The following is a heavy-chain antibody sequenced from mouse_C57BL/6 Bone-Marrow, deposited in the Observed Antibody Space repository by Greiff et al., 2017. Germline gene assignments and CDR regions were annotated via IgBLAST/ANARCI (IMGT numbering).Heavy chain of an antibody. CDR1: GFNIKDDY. CDR2: IDPENGDT. Sequence: VQLQQSGAELVRPGASVKLSCTASGFNIKDDYMHWVKQRPEQGLEWIGWIDPENGDTEYASKFQGKATITADTSSNTAYLQLSSLTSEDTAVYYCTTLYYYGSSSYYFDYWGQGTTLTASS. D-gene: IGHD1-1*01. V-gene: IGHV14-4*01. CDR3: TTLYYYGSSSYYFDY. J-gene: IGHJ2*01.